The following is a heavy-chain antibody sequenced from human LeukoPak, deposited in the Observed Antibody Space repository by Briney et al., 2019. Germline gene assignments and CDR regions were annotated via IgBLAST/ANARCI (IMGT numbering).Heavy chain of an antibody. D-gene: IGHD3-9*01. J-gene: IGHJ4*02. CDR2: ISGSGGST. CDR1: GFTFSSYA. V-gene: IGHV3-23*01. Sequence: GGSLRLSCAASGFTFSSYAMSWVRQAPGKGLEWVSAISGSGGSTYYADSVKGRFTISRDNSKNTLYLQMNSLRAEDTAVYYCARDGDGYFDWLLSLDYWGQGTLVTVSS. CDR3: ARDGDGYFDWLLSLDY.